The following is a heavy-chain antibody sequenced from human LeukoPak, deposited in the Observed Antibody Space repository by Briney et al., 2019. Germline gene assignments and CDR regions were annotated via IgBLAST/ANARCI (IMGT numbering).Heavy chain of an antibody. CDR3: ARVDKEEPSTGIDY. CDR1: GGTFSSYA. D-gene: IGHD3-10*01. J-gene: IGHJ4*02. Sequence: ASVKVSCKASGGTFSSYAISWVRQAPGQGLEWMGWISAYNGNTNYAQKLQGRVTMTTDTSTSTAYMELRSLRSDDTAVYYCARVDKEEPSTGIDYWGQGTLVTVSS. CDR2: ISAYNGNT. V-gene: IGHV1-18*01.